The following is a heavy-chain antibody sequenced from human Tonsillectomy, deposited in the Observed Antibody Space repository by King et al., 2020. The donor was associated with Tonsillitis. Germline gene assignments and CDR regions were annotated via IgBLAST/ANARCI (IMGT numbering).Heavy chain of an antibody. CDR3: ARGSGNSGGLDY. D-gene: IGHD4-23*01. CDR2: IGTAGDT. V-gene: IGHV3-13*04. J-gene: IGHJ4*02. CDR1: GFTFNSHD. Sequence: VQLVESGGGLVQPGGSLRLSCAASGFTFNSHDMHWVRQGTGKGLEWVSAIGTAGDTYYPGPVKGRFTISREDAKHSFYLQMNSLRAGDTAVYCCARGSGNSGGLDYWGQGTLVTVSS.